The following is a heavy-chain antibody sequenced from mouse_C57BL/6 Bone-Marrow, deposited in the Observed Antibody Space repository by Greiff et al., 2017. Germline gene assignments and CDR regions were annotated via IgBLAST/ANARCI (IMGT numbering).Heavy chain of an antibody. CDR1: GYAFSSSW. V-gene: IGHV1-82*01. Sequence: VKLVESGPELVKPGASVKISCKASGYAFSSSWMNWVKQRPGKGLEWIGRIYPGDGDTNYNGKCKGKATLTADESSSTAYMQLSSLTSEDSAVYFCARSRGDGYYDWYFDVWGTGTTVTVSS. CDR3: ARSRGDGYYDWYFDV. J-gene: IGHJ1*03. CDR2: IYPGDGDT. D-gene: IGHD2-3*01.